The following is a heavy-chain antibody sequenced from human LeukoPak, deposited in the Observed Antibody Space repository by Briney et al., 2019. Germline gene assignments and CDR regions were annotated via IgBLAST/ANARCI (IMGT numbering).Heavy chain of an antibody. Sequence: ASVKVSCKASGYTFTSYDINWVRQATGQGLEWMGWMNPNRGNTGYAQKFQGRVTMTRNTSISTAYMELSSLRSEDTAVYYCASVPMKPTPPRDYGMDVWGQGTTVTVSS. V-gene: IGHV1-8*01. CDR2: MNPNRGNT. J-gene: IGHJ6*02. D-gene: IGHD3-10*02. CDR1: GYTFTSYD. CDR3: ASVPMKPTPPRDYGMDV.